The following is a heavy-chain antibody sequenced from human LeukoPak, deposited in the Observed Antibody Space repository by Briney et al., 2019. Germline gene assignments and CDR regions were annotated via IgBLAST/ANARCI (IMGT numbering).Heavy chain of an antibody. CDR1: GGSISSSTYY. CDR3: ARHPGYSYAIDY. CDR2: FYYSGNT. V-gene: IGHV4-39*01. J-gene: IGHJ4*02. Sequence: SETLSLTCTVSGGSISSSTYYWGWTRHPPGMGLEWIGTFYYSGNTYYNSSLKSRLTISVDTSKNQFSLKLSSVTVADTAVYYCARHPGYSYAIDYWGQGTLVTVSS. D-gene: IGHD5-18*01.